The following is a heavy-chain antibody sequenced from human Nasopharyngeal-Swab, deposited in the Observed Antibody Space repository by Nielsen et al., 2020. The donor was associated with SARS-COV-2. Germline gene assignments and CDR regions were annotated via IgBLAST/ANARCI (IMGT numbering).Heavy chain of an antibody. D-gene: IGHD6-25*01. V-gene: IGHV1-2*06. Sequence: WLRQAPGQGLEWTGRINPNSGGTNYAQKFQGRVTMTRDKSISTAYMELSRLRSDDTAVYYCARERQRANWFDPWGQGTLVTVSS. J-gene: IGHJ5*02. CDR3: ARERQRANWFDP. CDR2: INPNSGGT.